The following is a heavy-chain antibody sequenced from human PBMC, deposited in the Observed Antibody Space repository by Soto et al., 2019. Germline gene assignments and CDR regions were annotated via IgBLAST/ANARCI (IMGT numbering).Heavy chain of an antibody. J-gene: IGHJ5*02. CDR2: INTNTGDT. Sequence: QVHLVQSGAEVKEPGASVKVSCKTSGYTFTGYHIHWVRQAPGQGLEWMGWINTNTGDTNYAQKFQGWGTMTRDTSINTAYVQLSRLTSDDTAVYYCARWVGASNWFDPWGQGTLVTVSS. V-gene: IGHV1-2*04. CDR3: ARWVGASNWFDP. D-gene: IGHD1-26*01. CDR1: GYTFTGYH.